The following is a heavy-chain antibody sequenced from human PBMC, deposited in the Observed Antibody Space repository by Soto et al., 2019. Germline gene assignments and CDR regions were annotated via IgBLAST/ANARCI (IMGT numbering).Heavy chain of an antibody. CDR2: IYYSGDT. J-gene: IGHJ4*02. V-gene: IGHV4-39*01. CDR1: GGSISSSGYY. D-gene: IGHD3-10*01. CDR3: VRGGRYYMQETYYFDY. Sequence: QLQLQESGPGLVKPSETLSLTCTVSGGSISSSGYYWGWIRQPPGKGLEWIGSIYYSGDTYFYPSLRSRVTISVDTSKNQFSLKLSSVTAADTAMYYCVRGGRYYMQETYYFDYWGQGTLVTVFS.